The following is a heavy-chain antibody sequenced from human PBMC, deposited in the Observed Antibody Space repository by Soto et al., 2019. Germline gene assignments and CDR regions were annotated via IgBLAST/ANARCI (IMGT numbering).Heavy chain of an antibody. CDR3: AGEVGRGSGSYYLDY. CDR2: INGDGTDT. D-gene: IGHD3-16*01. J-gene: IGHJ4*02. V-gene: IGHV3-74*03. CDR1: GFTFSMYW. Sequence: EVQLVESGGGLVQPGGSLRLSCAASGFTFSMYWMHWVRQAPGKGLLWVSRINGDGTDTTYADSVKGRFTISRDNAKNTVYLQMNGLRAEDTAVYYCAGEVGRGSGSYYLDYWGQETLVTVSS.